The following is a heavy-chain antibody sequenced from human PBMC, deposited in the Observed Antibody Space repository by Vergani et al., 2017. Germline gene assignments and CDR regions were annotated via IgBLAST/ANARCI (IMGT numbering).Heavy chain of an antibody. D-gene: IGHD2-8*01. CDR2: IWYDGSKT. J-gene: IGHJ6*02. Sequence: QVQLVESGGGVVQPGRSLRLSCAASGFSFSSYGMHWVRQAPGKGLEWVAAIWYDGSKTYYADSVKGRFTISRDNSKDTLFLQLRSLRAEDAAVYYCARDCTSGGCPDKYGMDVWGQGATVTVSS. V-gene: IGHV3-33*01. CDR1: GFSFSSYG. CDR3: ARDCTSGGCPDKYGMDV.